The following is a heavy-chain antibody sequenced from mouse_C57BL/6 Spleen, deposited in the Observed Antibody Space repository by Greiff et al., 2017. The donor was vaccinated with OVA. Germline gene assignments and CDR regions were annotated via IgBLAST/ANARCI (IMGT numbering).Heavy chain of an antibody. Sequence: VQLQQPGAELVKPGASVKLSCKASGYTFTSYWMHWVKQRPGQGLEWIGMIHPNSGSTNYNEKLKSKATLTVDKSSSTAYMQLSSLTSEDSAVYYCAPLNWDYAMDYWGQGTSVTVSS. V-gene: IGHV1-64*01. CDR2: IHPNSGST. D-gene: IGHD4-1*01. CDR3: APLNWDYAMDY. CDR1: GYTFTSYW. J-gene: IGHJ4*01.